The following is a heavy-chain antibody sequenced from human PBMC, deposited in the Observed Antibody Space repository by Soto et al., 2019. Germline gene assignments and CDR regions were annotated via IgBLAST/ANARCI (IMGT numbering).Heavy chain of an antibody. CDR1: GFTFSSYS. V-gene: IGHV3-21*01. Sequence: GGSLRLSCAASGFTFSSYSMNWVRQAPGKGLEWVSSISSSSSYIYYADSVKGRFTISRDNAKNSLYLQMNSLRAEDTAVYYCASRERWGPRYYYYMDVWGKGTTVTVSS. J-gene: IGHJ6*03. CDR2: ISSSSSYI. D-gene: IGHD1-1*01. CDR3: ASRERWGPRYYYYMDV.